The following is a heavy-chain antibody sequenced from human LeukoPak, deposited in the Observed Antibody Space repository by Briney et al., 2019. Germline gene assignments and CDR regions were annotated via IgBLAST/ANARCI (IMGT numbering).Heavy chain of an antibody. V-gene: IGHV3-30-3*01. Sequence: GGSLRLSCAASGFTFSSYTMHWVRQAPGKGLEWVALILYDGSNKYYADSVKGRFTISRDNSKNRLYLQMNSLRAEDTSLYYCARDQGYTYGHGFDYWGQGTLVTVSS. J-gene: IGHJ4*02. D-gene: IGHD5-18*01. CDR3: ARDQGYTYGHGFDY. CDR1: GFTFSSYT. CDR2: ILYDGSNK.